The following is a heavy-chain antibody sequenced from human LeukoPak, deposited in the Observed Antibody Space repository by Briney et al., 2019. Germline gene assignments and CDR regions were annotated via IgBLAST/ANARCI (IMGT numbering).Heavy chain of an antibody. D-gene: IGHD2-2*01. CDR1: GYTFTSYG. J-gene: IGHJ6*03. CDR3: ARTVVPAAIVFFVSTYYYYYMDV. CDR2: ISAYNGNT. V-gene: IGHV1-18*01. Sequence: ASVKVSCKASGYTFTSYGISWVRQAPGQGLEWMGWISAYNGNTDYAQKLQGRVTMTTDTSTSTAYMELRSLRSDDTAVYYCARTVVPAAIVFFVSTYYYYYMDVWGKGTTVTVSS.